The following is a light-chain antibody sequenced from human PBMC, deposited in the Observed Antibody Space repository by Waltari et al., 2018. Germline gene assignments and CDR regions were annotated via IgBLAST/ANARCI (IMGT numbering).Light chain of an antibody. CDR3: GQTYDFPPT. CDR1: QNIKTY. CDR2: AAS. J-gene: IGKJ1*01. Sequence: IQVTQSPPSLSALVGATVSITCRATQNIKTYLNWYQQKPGKAPQPLIYAASKLQPGLPSRFTGSGSGADFTLTIANLQPDDFGLYFCGQTYDFPPTFGLGTQV. V-gene: IGKV1-39*01.